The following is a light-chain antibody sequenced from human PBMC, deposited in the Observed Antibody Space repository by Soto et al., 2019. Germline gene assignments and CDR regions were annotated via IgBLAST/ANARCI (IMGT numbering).Light chain of an antibody. CDR3: CSYAGSYTLV. CDR2: DVS. CDR1: SSDVGPYNW. V-gene: IGLV2-11*01. J-gene: IGLJ3*02. Sequence: QSALTQPRSVSGSPGQSVTISCAGTSSDVGPYNWVSWYQQHPGKVPKLIIYDVSRRPSGVPDRFSGSKSGNTASLTISGLQADDEADYYCCSYAGSYTLVFGGGTKLTVL.